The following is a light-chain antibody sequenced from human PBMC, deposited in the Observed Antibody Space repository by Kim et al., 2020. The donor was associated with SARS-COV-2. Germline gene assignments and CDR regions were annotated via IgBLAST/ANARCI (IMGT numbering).Light chain of an antibody. CDR3: QSDDRSSKV. V-gene: IGLV6-57*03. CDR2: ENK. Sequence: GTTVTISCPRNSGSIASNYVQWYQQRPGSAPNIVINENKYVPSGVPEPFSGSIDSSSNSASLTISGLKTEDEGDYYCQSDDRSSKVFGGGTQLTVL. CDR1: SGSIASNY. J-gene: IGLJ3*02.